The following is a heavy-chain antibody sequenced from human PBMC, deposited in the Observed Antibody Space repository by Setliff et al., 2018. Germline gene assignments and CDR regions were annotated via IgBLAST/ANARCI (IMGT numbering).Heavy chain of an antibody. V-gene: IGHV4-38-2*02. Sequence: PSETLSLTCSVSDFSINSGYYWSWIRQHPGKGLEWIGYIYYSGSTYYNPSLKSRVTISVDTSKNQFSLKLSSVTAADTAVYYCARGRVEMATITPFDYWGQGTLVTVPQ. CDR1: DFSINSGYY. CDR3: ARGRVEMATITPFDY. J-gene: IGHJ4*02. D-gene: IGHD5-12*01. CDR2: IYYSGST.